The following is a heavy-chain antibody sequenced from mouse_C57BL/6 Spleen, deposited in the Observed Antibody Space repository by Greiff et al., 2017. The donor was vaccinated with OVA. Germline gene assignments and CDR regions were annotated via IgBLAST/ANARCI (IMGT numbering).Heavy chain of an antibody. D-gene: IGHD3-3*01. Sequence: EVQLQQSGPELVKPGASVKISCKASGYTFTDYYMNWVKQSHGKSLEWIGDINPNNGGTSYNQKFKGKATLTVDKSSSTAYMELRSLTSEDSAVYYCATLAVTYYFDYWGQGTTRTVSS. CDR2: INPNNGGT. V-gene: IGHV1-26*01. CDR3: ATLAVTYYFDY. J-gene: IGHJ2*01. CDR1: GYTFTDYY.